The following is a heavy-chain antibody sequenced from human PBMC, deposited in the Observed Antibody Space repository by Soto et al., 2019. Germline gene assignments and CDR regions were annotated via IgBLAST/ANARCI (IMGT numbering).Heavy chain of an antibody. V-gene: IGHV3-48*04. CDR3: ARKKMDIVPAGYDY. Sequence: EVIVVESGGTLVQPGGSLRLACEASGFDFNAYSMTWVRQAPGKGLEWLSHISSASSSVYYAESVKGRFTMSRDNAKNTLFLQMDSLRAEETAVYYCARKKMDIVPAGYDYWGQGTLVVVS. J-gene: IGHJ4*02. CDR1: GFDFNAYS. D-gene: IGHD5-12*01. CDR2: ISSASSSV.